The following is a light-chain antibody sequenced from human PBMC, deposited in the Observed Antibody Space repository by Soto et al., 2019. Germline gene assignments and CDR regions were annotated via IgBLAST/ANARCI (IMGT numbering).Light chain of an antibody. CDR3: QSYANSLSGVV. Sequence: QSVLTQPPSVSGAPGQRVTISCTGSSSNIGAGYDVPWYQQLPGTGPKLLIYGNNNRPSGVPDRFSGSKSGTSASLAITGLQAEDEADYYCQSYANSLSGVVFGTGTKLTVL. CDR1: SSNIGAGYD. V-gene: IGLV1-40*01. CDR2: GNN. J-gene: IGLJ1*01.